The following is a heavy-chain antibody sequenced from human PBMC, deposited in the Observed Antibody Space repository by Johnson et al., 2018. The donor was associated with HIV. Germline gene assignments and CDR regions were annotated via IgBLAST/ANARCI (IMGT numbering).Heavy chain of an antibody. J-gene: IGHJ3*02. Sequence: VQLVESGGGVVQPGRSLRLSCAASGFTFSSYGMHWVRQAPGKGLERVAVIWYDGSNKYYADSVKGRFTISRDKSKNTLYLQMNSLRAEDTAVYYCAKGIAVATRHAFDIWGQGTMVTVYS. D-gene: IGHD6-19*01. CDR3: AKGIAVATRHAFDI. V-gene: IGHV3-33*03. CDR2: IWYDGSNK. CDR1: GFTFSSYG.